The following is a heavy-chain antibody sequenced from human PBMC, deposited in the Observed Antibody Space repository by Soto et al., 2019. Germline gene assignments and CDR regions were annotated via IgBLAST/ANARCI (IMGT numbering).Heavy chain of an antibody. D-gene: IGHD4-17*01. CDR3: ASHAPDYGDYESLYYYYGMDV. CDR1: GYTFTYRS. CDR2: ITPFNGNT. V-gene: IGHV1-45*02. Sequence: SVKVSCKASGYTFTYRSLHWVRQAPGQALEWMGWITPFNGNTNYAQKFQGRVTITADKSTSTAYMELSSLRSEDTAVYYCASHAPDYGDYESLYYYYGMDVWGQGTTVTVSS. J-gene: IGHJ6*02.